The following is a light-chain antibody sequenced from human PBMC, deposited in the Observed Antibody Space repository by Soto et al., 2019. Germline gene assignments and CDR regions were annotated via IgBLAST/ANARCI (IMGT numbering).Light chain of an antibody. V-gene: IGKV1-39*01. CDR1: QPISTY. CDR2: GTS. Sequence: DIQMTQSPSSLSASVGDRVTITCRASQPISTYLNWYQQRPGKAPKFLISGTSYLQSGVPARFSGSGSGTDFNLTISSLSPEDFATYFCQQSYSSPLTFGQGTRLEIK. CDR3: QQSYSSPLT. J-gene: IGKJ2*01.